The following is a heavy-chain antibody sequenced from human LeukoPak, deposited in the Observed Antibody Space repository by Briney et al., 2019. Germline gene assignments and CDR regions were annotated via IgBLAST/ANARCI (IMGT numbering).Heavy chain of an antibody. Sequence: SETLSLTCAVYGGSFSGYYWSWIRQPPGKGLEWIGEINHSGSTNYNPFLKSRVTISVDTSKNQFSLKLSSVTAADTAVYYCAAARAGAAFRWFDPWGQGTLVTVSS. CDR1: GGSFSGYY. V-gene: IGHV4-34*01. CDR3: AAARAGAAFRWFDP. J-gene: IGHJ5*02. CDR2: INHSGST. D-gene: IGHD6-19*01.